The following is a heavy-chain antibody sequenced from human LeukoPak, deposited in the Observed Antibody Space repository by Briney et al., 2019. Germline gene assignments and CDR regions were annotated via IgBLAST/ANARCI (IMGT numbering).Heavy chain of an antibody. V-gene: IGHV1-69*13. D-gene: IGHD3-22*01. CDR3: TEGYDSSDSSGY. CDR2: IIPIFGTA. J-gene: IGHJ4*02. Sequence: SVKVSCKASGGTFISYAISWVRQAPGQGLEWMGGIIPIFGTANYAQKFQGRVTITADESTSTAYMELSSLRSEDTAVYYCTEGYDSSDSSGYWGQGTLVTVSS. CDR1: GGTFISYA.